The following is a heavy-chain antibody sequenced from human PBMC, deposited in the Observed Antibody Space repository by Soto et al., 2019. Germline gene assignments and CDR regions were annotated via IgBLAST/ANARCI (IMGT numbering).Heavy chain of an antibody. CDR3: ARGYYYDSSGYSNPQDV. CDR1: SASLGDHY. Sequence: AETLSLTCAVFSASLGDHYWAWIRQSPDKGLEWIGEVYPSGSTDYNPSLKSRVTISVDTSKNQFSLKLSSVTAADTAVYYCARGYYYDSSGYSNPQDVWGQGTTVTVSS. V-gene: IGHV4-34*01. J-gene: IGHJ6*02. CDR2: VYPSGST. D-gene: IGHD3-22*01.